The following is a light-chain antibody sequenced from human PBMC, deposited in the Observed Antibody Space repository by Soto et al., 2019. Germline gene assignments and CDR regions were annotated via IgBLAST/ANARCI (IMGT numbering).Light chain of an antibody. CDR3: QQYYSLPHT. J-gene: IGKJ4*01. Sequence: DIVMTQSPDSLAVSLGERATINCKSSQSVLYSSNNKNYLAWYQQKPGQPPKLLIYWASTRESGVPDRFSGSGSGTDFTLTISSLQAEDVAVYYCQQYYSLPHTFGGGTKLEIK. V-gene: IGKV4-1*01. CDR1: QSVLYSSNNKNY. CDR2: WAS.